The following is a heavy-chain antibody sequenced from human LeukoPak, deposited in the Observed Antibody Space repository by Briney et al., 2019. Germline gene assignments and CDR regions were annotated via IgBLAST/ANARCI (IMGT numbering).Heavy chain of an antibody. CDR2: FDPEDGET. J-gene: IGHJ5*02. Sequence: ASVKVSCKVSGHTLTELSMHWVRQAPGKGLEWMGGFDPEDGETIYAQKFQGRVTMTEDTSTDTAYMELSSLRSEDTAVYYCATDRNDYGDRWFDPWGQGTLVTVSS. CDR3: ATDRNDYGDRWFDP. CDR1: GHTLTELS. V-gene: IGHV1-24*01. D-gene: IGHD4-17*01.